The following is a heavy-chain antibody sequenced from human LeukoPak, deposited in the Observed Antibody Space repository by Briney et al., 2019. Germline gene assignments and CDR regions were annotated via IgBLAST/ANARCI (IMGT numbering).Heavy chain of an antibody. CDR1: GGSISSSNW. D-gene: IGHD6-19*01. J-gene: IGHJ5*02. CDR2: IYHSGST. Sequence: PSGTLSLTCAVSGGSISSSNWWSWVRQPPGKGLEWIGEIYHSGSTNYNPSLKSRVTISVDRSKNQFSLKLSSVTAADTAVYYCARDSRIAVAGRGSNWFDPWGQGTLVTVSS. V-gene: IGHV4-4*02. CDR3: ARDSRIAVAGRGSNWFDP.